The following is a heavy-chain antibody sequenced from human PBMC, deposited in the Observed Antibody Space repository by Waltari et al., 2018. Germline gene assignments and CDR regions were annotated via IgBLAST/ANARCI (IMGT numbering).Heavy chain of an antibody. Sequence: QVQLVESGGGVVQPGGSLRLSCAASGFTFRSYAMPWVRQAPGKGLEWVAFIRYDGSNKYYADSVKGRFTISRDNSKNTLYLQMNSLRAEDTAVYYCAKFSKDVYSGYDFDYWGQGTLVTVSS. CDR3: AKFSKDVYSGYDFDY. CDR2: IRYDGSNK. V-gene: IGHV3-30*02. J-gene: IGHJ4*02. D-gene: IGHD5-12*01. CDR1: GFTFRSYA.